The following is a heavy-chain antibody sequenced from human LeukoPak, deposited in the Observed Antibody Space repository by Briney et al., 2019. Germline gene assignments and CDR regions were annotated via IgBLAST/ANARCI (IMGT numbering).Heavy chain of an antibody. D-gene: IGHD4-17*01. J-gene: IGHJ5*02. CDR2: INPSGGST. Sequence: ASVKVFCKASGYTFTSYYMHWVRQAPGQGLEWRGIINPSGGSTSYAQKFQGRVTMTRDTSTSTVYMELSSLRSEDTALYYCAREMHDYGDYNWFDPWGQGTLVTVSS. V-gene: IGHV1-46*01. CDR3: AREMHDYGDYNWFDP. CDR1: GYTFTSYY.